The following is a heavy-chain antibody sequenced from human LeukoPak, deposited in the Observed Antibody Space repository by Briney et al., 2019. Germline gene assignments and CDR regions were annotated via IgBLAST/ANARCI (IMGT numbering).Heavy chain of an antibody. CDR2: MNPNSGNT. Sequence: GASVKVSCKASGYTFTSYDINWVRQATGQGLEWMGWMNPNSGNTGYAQKSQGRVTMTRNTSISTAYMELNSLRSEDTAVYYCAILLGSFSSHWDYLGQGTLVNVFS. V-gene: IGHV1-8*01. CDR3: AILLGSFSSHWDY. D-gene: IGHD6-13*01. CDR1: GYTFTSYD. J-gene: IGHJ4*02.